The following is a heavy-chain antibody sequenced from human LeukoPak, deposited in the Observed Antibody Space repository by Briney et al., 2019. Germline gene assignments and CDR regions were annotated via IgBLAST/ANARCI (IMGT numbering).Heavy chain of an antibody. CDR2: FYHSGST. V-gene: IGHV4-38-2*02. D-gene: IGHD3-3*01. J-gene: IGHJ3*02. CDR3: ARKGYDFWSGSMGSFDI. Sequence: SETLSLTCTVSGYSISSGYYWGWIRQPPGKGLEWIGSFYHSGSTYYNPSLKSRVTISVDTSKNQFSLKLSSVTAADTAVYYCARKGYDFWSGSMGSFDIWGQGTMVTVSS. CDR1: GYSISSGYY.